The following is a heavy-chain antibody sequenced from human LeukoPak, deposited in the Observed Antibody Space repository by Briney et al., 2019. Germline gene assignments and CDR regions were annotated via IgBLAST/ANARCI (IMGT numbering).Heavy chain of an antibody. V-gene: IGHV1-69*05. J-gene: IGHJ5*02. D-gene: IGHD5-12*01. Sequence: ASVKVSCKASGGTFSSYGISWVRQAPGQGLEWMGGITPMFGTANYAQKFQGRVTMTRDTSTSTVYMELSSLRSEDTAVYYCARASRIVATIRFGGRFDPWGQGTLVTVSS. CDR1: GGTFSSYG. CDR3: ARASRIVATIRFGGRFDP. CDR2: ITPMFGTA.